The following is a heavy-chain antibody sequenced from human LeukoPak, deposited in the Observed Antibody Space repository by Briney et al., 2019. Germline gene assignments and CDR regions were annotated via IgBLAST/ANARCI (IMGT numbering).Heavy chain of an antibody. CDR3: AKDIRYSYGPGD. CDR2: ISSSGSTI. CDR1: GFTFSDYY. V-gene: IGHV3-11*04. J-gene: IGHJ4*02. D-gene: IGHD5-18*01. Sequence: GGSLRLSCAASGFTFSDYYMSWIRQAPGKGLEWVSDISSSGSTIYYADSVKGRFTISRDNAKNSLYLQMNSLKAEDTAVYYCAKDIRYSYGPGDWGQGTLVTVSS.